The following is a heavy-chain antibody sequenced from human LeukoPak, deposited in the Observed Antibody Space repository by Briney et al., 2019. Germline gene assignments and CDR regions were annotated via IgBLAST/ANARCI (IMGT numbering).Heavy chain of an antibody. CDR2: ISGSGGST. J-gene: IGHJ6*03. D-gene: IGHD2-2*02. CDR3: AKRAGSLELAAIQYMDV. CDR1: GFTFSSYA. Sequence: GGSLRLSCAASGFTFSSYAMSWARQAPGKGLEWVSAISGSGGSTYYADSVKGRFTISRDNSKNTLYLQMNSLRAEDTAVYYCAKRAGSLELAAIQYMDVWGKGTTVTVSS. V-gene: IGHV3-23*01.